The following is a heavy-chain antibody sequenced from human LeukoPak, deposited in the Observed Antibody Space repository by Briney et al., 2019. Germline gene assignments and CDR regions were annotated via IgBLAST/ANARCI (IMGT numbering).Heavy chain of an antibody. CDR2: VTSKTDGWAT. CDR1: GFTCSNAW. J-gene: IGHJ4*02. Sequence: WGSLRRSASGSGFTCSNAWRSWVRHGPGKELKGGGRVTSKTDGWATNYAAPVKGRFPISRDDSKNTLYLQMNSLRTEDTAVYYCTTDKLWFSYWGQGTLVTVSS. V-gene: IGHV3-15*01. CDR3: TTDKLWFSY. D-gene: IGHD5-18*01.